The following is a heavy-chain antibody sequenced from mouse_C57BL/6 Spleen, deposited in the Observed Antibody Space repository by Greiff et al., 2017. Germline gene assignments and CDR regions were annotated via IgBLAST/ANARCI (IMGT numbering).Heavy chain of an antibody. V-gene: IGHV1-52*01. Sequence: QVQLQQPGAELVRPGSSVKLSCKASGYTFTSYWMHWVKQRPIQGLEWIGNIDPSDSETHYNQKFKDKATLTVDKSSSTAYMQLSSLTSEDSAVYYGARGVGGNYFDYWGQGTTRTVSS. CDR3: ARGVGGNYFDY. J-gene: IGHJ2*01. D-gene: IGHD1-3*01. CDR1: GYTFTSYW. CDR2: IDPSDSET.